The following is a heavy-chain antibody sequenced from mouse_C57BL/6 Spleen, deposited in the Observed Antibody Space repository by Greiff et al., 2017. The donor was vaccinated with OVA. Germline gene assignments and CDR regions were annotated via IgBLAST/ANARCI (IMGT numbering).Heavy chain of an antibody. CDR2: INPSTGGT. CDR3: ARKDYYGSSLDY. J-gene: IGHJ2*01. V-gene: IGHV1-42*01. CDR1: GYSFTGYY. Sequence: VQLKESGPELVKPGASVKISCKASGYSFTGYYMNWVKQSPEKSLEWIGEINPSTGGTTYNQKFKAKATLTVDKSSSTAYMQLKSLTSEDSAVYYCARKDYYGSSLDYWGQGTTLTVSS. D-gene: IGHD1-1*01.